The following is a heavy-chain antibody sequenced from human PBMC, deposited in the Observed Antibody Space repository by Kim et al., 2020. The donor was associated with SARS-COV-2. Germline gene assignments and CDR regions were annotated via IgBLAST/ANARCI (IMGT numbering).Heavy chain of an antibody. V-gene: IGHV4-59*01. J-gene: IGHJ5*02. CDR3: ARTTGGYDFWSGYYGGFDP. Sequence: SRVTISVDTSKTQFSLKLSSVTAADTAVYYCARTTGGYDFWSGYYGGFDPWGQGTLVTVSS. D-gene: IGHD3-3*01.